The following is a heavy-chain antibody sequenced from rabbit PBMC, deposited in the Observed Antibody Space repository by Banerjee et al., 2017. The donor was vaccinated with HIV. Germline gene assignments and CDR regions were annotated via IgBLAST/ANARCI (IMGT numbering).Heavy chain of an antibody. V-gene: IGHV1S45*01. CDR1: GFSFNSGYD. CDR2: VYAGSSGST. D-gene: IGHD8-1*01. J-gene: IGHJ6*01. Sequence: QEQLEESGGGLVKPGASLTLTCKASGFSFNSGYDMCRVRQAPGKGLEWIACVYAGSSGSTYSATWAKGRFTISKTSSTTVTLQMTSLTAADTATYFCARDTGTSFSTYGMDLWGPGTLVTVS. CDR3: ARDTGTSFSTYGMDL.